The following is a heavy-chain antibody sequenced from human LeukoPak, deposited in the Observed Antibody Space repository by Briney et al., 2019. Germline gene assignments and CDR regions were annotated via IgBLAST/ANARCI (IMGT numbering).Heavy chain of an antibody. Sequence: PSETLSLTCTVSGGSISNGVYYWSWIRQHPGKGLEWIGYIYYSGSTYYNPSLKSRVTISVDTSKNQFSLKLSSVTAADTAVYYCARLFTYCGGDCQTQFDYWGQGTLVTVSS. J-gene: IGHJ4*02. CDR1: GGSISNGVYY. CDR2: IYYSGST. CDR3: ARLFTYCGGDCQTQFDY. D-gene: IGHD2-21*02. V-gene: IGHV4-30-4*08.